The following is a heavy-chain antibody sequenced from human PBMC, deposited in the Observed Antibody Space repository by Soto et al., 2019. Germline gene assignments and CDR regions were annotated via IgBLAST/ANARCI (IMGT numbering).Heavy chain of an antibody. CDR2: IDPSDSYT. V-gene: IGHV5-10-1*01. D-gene: IGHD6-19*01. CDR3: AGTPPTAVAGTSWFDP. J-gene: IGHJ5*02. Sequence: GESLKISCKGSGYSFTSYWIRWVRQMPGKGLEWMGRIDPSDSYTNYSPSFQGHVTISADKSISTAYLQWSSLKASDTAMYYCAGTPPTAVAGTSWFDPWGQGTLVTVSS. CDR1: GYSFTSYW.